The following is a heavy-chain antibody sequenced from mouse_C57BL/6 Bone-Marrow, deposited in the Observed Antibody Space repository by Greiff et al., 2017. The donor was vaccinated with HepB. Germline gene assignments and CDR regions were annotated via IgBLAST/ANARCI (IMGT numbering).Heavy chain of an antibody. J-gene: IGHJ3*01. CDR2: ISSGSSTI. V-gene: IGHV5-17*01. CDR1: GFTFSDYG. Sequence: EVQLVESGGGLVKPGGSLKLSCAASGFTFSDYGMHWVRQAPEKGLEWVAYISSGSSTIYYADTVKGRITIYRENAKNTLFLQMTSLRSEETAIYYGARGYYYGSSPFAYWGQGTLVTVSA. CDR3: ARGYYYGSSPFAY. D-gene: IGHD1-1*01.